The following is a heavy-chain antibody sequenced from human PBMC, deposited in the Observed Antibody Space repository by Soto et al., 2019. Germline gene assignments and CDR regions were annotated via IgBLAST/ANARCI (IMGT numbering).Heavy chain of an antibody. CDR1: GFTFKIYD. D-gene: IGHD3-10*01. V-gene: IGHV3-48*03. Sequence: GGSLRLSCEASGFTFKIYDMNWVRQAPGKGLEWVSYISSTGSPMYYAEYVKGRFTISRDNSKNSLFLQMNSLRGEDTAIYFCARATRRSTLVRGVTTALDYWGQGALVTVSS. CDR2: ISSTGSPM. J-gene: IGHJ4*02. CDR3: ARATRRSTLVRGVTTALDY.